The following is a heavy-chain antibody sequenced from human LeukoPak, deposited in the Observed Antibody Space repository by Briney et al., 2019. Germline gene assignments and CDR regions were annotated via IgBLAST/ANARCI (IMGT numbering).Heavy chain of an antibody. D-gene: IGHD3-22*01. Sequence: SETLSLTCTVSGGSISSSSYYWGWIRQPPGKGLEWIGYIYYSGSTYYNPSLKSRVTISVDTSKNQFSLKLSSVTAADTAVYYCARDYRGRGSSGYYGDAFDIWGQGTMVTVSS. CDR3: ARDYRGRGSSGYYGDAFDI. CDR2: IYYSGST. J-gene: IGHJ3*02. CDR1: GGSISSSSYY. V-gene: IGHV4-39*07.